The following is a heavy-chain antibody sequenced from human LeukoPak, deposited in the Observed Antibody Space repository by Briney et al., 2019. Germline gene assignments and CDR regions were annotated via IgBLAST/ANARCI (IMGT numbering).Heavy chain of an antibody. V-gene: IGHV1-69*04. D-gene: IGHD1-26*01. Sequence: AASVKVSCKASGYTFTSYDINWVRQATGQGLEWMGRIIPILGIANYAQRFQGRVTITADKSTSTAYMELRSLRSDDTAVYYCAREGVGATHIPFDYWGQGTLVTVSS. CDR2: IIPILGIA. CDR3: AREGVGATHIPFDY. CDR1: GYTFTSYD. J-gene: IGHJ4*02.